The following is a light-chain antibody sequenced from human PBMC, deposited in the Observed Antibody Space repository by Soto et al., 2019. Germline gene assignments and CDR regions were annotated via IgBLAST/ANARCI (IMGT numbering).Light chain of an antibody. CDR1: QSVSSY. CDR3: QQRSNWPPLT. J-gene: IGKJ4*01. CDR2: DAS. V-gene: IGKV3-11*01. Sequence: EIVLTQSPATLSLSPGERATLSCRASQSVSSYLAWYQQKPGQAPRLLIYDASNRATGIPARFSGSGSGTDYNLTISSLEPEDIAVYYCQQRSNWPPLTFGEGTKVEMK.